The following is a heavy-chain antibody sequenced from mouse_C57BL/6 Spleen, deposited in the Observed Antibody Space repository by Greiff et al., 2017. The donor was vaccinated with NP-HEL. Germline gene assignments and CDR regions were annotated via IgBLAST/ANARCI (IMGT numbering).Heavy chain of an antibody. Sequence: VKLQESGAELVRPGASVTLSCKASGYTFTDYEMHWVKQTPVHGLEWIGAIDPETGGTAYNQKFKGKAILTADKSSSTAYMELRSLTSEDSAVYYCTRGGTTVVATSSAMDYWGQGTSVTVSS. CDR2: IDPETGGT. J-gene: IGHJ4*01. CDR3: TRGGTTVVATSSAMDY. V-gene: IGHV1-15*01. CDR1: GYTFTDYE. D-gene: IGHD1-1*01.